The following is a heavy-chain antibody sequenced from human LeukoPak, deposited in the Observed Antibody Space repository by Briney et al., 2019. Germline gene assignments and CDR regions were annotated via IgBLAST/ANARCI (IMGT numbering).Heavy chain of an antibody. D-gene: IGHD5-18*01. CDR3: AKDLGLLSGYSYGRTNYYFDY. CDR1: GFTFSSYG. J-gene: IGHJ4*02. CDR2: IRYDGSNK. V-gene: IGHV3-30*02. Sequence: HPGGSLRLSCAASGFTFSSYGMHWVRQAPGKGLEWVAFIRYDGSNKYYADSVKGRFTISRDNSKNTLYLQMNSLRAEDTAVCYCAKDLGLLSGYSYGRTNYYFDYWGQGTLVTVSS.